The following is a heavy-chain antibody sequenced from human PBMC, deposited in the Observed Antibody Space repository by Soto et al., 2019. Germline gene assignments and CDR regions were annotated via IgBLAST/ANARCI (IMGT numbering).Heavy chain of an antibody. CDR3: ARDLIVGDFDY. D-gene: IGHD1-26*01. J-gene: IGHJ4*02. Sequence: PGGSLRLSCAASGFTFSDYAMHWVRQAPGKGLERVAVVSHDGRNTHYEDSVKGRFTISRDNSKNSLYLQMNSLRAEDMAVYYCARDLIVGDFDYWGQGTLVTVSS. CDR1: GFTFSDYA. V-gene: IGHV3-30*03. CDR2: VSHDGRNT.